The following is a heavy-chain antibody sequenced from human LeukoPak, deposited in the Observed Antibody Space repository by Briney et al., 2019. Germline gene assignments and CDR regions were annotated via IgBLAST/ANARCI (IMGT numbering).Heavy chain of an antibody. Sequence: GASVKVSCKASGYTFTSHDINWVRQATGQGLEWMGWMNPNSGNTGYAQKFQGRVTMTRNTSISTAYMELSSLRSEDTAVYYCARFGELSHRTPYYYYYMDVWGKGTTVTISS. D-gene: IGHD3-10*01. CDR3: ARFGELSHRTPYYYYYMDV. J-gene: IGHJ6*03. CDR1: GYTFTSHD. CDR2: MNPNSGNT. V-gene: IGHV1-8*01.